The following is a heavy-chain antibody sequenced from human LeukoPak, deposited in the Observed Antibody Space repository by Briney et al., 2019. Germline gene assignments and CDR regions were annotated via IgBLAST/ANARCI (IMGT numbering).Heavy chain of an antibody. D-gene: IGHD3-10*01. Sequence: SETLSLTCTVSGGSISSSSYYWGWIRQPPGKGLEWIGSIYYSGSTYYNPSLKSRVTISVDTSKNQFSLKLSSVTAADTAVYYCARALSGSYYKFDYWGQGTLVTVSS. CDR2: IYYSGST. CDR3: ARALSGSYYKFDY. CDR1: GGSISSSSYY. V-gene: IGHV4-39*01. J-gene: IGHJ4*02.